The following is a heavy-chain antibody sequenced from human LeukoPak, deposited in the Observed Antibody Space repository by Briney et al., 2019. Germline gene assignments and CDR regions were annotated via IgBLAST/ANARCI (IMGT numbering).Heavy chain of an antibody. CDR3: ARGGSHSSGWYY. D-gene: IGHD6-19*01. V-gene: IGHV4-31*03. CDR1: GGSISSGGYY. Sequence: SQTLSLTCTVSGGSISSGGYYWGWIRQHPGKGLEWIGYIYYSGSTYYNPSLKSRVTISVDTSKNQFSLKLSSVTAADTAVYYCARGGSHSSGWYYWGQGTLVTVSS. CDR2: IYYSGST. J-gene: IGHJ4*02.